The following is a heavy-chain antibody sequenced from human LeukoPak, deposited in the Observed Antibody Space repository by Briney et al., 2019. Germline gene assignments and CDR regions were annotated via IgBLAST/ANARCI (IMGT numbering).Heavy chain of an antibody. CDR2: ISGSGGST. CDR3: AKPLVGATDYFDY. CDR1: GFTFSSYA. J-gene: IGHJ4*02. D-gene: IGHD1-26*01. Sequence: GGSLRLSCAASGFTFSSYAMSWVRQAPGKGLEWVSAISGSGGSTYYADSVKGRFTISRDNSKNTLYLQMNSLRAGDTAVYYCAKPLVGATDYFDYWGQGTLVTVSS. V-gene: IGHV3-23*01.